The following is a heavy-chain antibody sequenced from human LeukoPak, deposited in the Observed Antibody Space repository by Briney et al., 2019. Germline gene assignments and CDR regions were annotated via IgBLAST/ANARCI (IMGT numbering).Heavy chain of an antibody. Sequence: GGSLRLSCAASGFTFSSYAMSWVRQAPGKGLEWVSAVSGSGGSTYYADSVKGRFTISRDNSKNTLYLQMNSLRAEDTAVYYCARLGDSSGWYFDYWGQGTLVTVSS. J-gene: IGHJ4*02. CDR1: GFTFSSYA. D-gene: IGHD6-19*01. V-gene: IGHV3-23*01. CDR2: VSGSGGST. CDR3: ARLGDSSGWYFDY.